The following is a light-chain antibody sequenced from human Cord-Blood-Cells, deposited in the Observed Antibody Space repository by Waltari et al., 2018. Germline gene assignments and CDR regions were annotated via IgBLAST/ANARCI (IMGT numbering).Light chain of an antibody. V-gene: IGLV2-23*01. Sequence: QSALTQPASVSGSPGQSITIPSTGTSSDAGRYNLVSWYQPHPGQAPKLMIDEGSKRPSGVSNRFSGSKSGNTASLTISGLQAEDEADYYCCSYAGSSTWVFGGGTKLTVL. CDR3: CSYAGSSTWV. CDR1: SSDAGRYNL. CDR2: EGS. J-gene: IGLJ3*02.